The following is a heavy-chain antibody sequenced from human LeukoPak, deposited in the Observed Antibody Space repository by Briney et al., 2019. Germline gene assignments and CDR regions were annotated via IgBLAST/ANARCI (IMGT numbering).Heavy chain of an antibody. CDR2: INPSGGST. CDR1: GYTFTSYY. V-gene: IGHV1-46*01. D-gene: IGHD4-11*01. Sequence: ASVKVSCKASGYTFTSYYMHWVRQAPGQGLEWMGIINPSGGSTSYAQKFQGRVTMTRDTSTSTVYMELSSLRSEDTAVYYCAREAVTTYYYYYYMDVWGKGTTVTVSS. CDR3: AREAVTTYYYYYYMDV. J-gene: IGHJ6*03.